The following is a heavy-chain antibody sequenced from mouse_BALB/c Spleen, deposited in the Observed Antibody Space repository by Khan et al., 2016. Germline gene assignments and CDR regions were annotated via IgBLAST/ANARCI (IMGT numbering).Heavy chain of an antibody. CDR3: ARTGDYPYYAMDY. Sequence: QIQLVQSGPELKKPGETVKISCKASEYTFTNYGMNWVKQAPGKGLKWMGWINTNTGEPTYAEEFKGRFAFSWDTSASTAYLQINNLKNEDSATYYCARTGDYPYYAMDYWGQGTSVTVSA. CDR2: INTNTGEP. CDR1: EYTFTNYG. J-gene: IGHJ4*01. V-gene: IGHV9-3*02. D-gene: IGHD2-13*01.